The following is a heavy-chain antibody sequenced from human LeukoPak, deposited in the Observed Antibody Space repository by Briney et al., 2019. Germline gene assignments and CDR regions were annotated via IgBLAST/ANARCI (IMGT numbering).Heavy chain of an antibody. Sequence: SETLSLACAVYGGSFSGYYWSWIRQPPGKGLEWIGEINHSGSTNYNPSLKSRVTISVDTSKNQFSLKLSSVTAADTAVYYCYGSGSRDYYGMDVWGQGTTATVSS. CDR3: YGSGSRDYYGMDV. CDR2: INHSGST. J-gene: IGHJ6*02. D-gene: IGHD3-10*01. V-gene: IGHV4-34*01. CDR1: GGSFSGYY.